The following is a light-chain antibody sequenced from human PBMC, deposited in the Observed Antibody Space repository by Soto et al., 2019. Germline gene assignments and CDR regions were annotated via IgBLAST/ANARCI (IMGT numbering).Light chain of an antibody. CDR1: RGHSNYA. CDR2: LNSDGSH. J-gene: IGLJ3*02. V-gene: IGLV4-69*02. Sequence: QLVLTQSPSASASLGASVKLTCTLSRGHSNYAIAWHQQQPEKGPRYLMKLNSDGSHSKGDGIPDRFSGSSSGAERYLTISSLQSEDEADYYCQTWGTGSWVFGGGTKLTVL. CDR3: QTWGTGSWV.